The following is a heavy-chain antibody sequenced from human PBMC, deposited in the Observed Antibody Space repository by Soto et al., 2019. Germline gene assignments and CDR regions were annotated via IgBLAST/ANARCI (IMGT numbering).Heavy chain of an antibody. CDR2: ISASGDSI. V-gene: IGHV3-23*01. CDR1: GFTFSSYA. Sequence: GGSLRLSCAASGFTFSSYAMPWVRQAPGKGLDWVSAISASGDSIYFAHSVRGRFTISRDNSQNTVYLQMNSLRAEDTAVYYCAKLPEIGIFGRVERVWFDPWGQGTLVTVSS. D-gene: IGHD1-1*01. J-gene: IGHJ5*02. CDR3: AKLPEIGIFGRVERVWFDP.